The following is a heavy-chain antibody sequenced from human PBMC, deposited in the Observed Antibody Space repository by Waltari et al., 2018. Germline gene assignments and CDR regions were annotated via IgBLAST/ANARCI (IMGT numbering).Heavy chain of an antibody. CDR2: ISSSYI. V-gene: IGHV3-48*03. CDR3: ARDTSPYYDFWSGYSCYFDY. J-gene: IGHJ4*02. D-gene: IGHD3-3*01. CDR1: GFTFSSYE. Sequence: EVQLVESGGGLVQPGGSLRLSCAASGFTFSSYEMNWVRQAPGKGLEWVSYISSSYIYYADSVKGRFTISRDNAKNSLYLQMNSLRAEDTAVYYCARDTSPYYDFWSGYSCYFDYWGQGTLVTVSS.